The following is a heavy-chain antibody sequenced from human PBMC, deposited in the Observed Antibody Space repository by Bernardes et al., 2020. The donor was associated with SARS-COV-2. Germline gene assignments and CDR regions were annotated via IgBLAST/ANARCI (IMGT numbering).Heavy chain of an antibody. CDR1: GFTFNTFG. CDR2: ISYEGSKK. CDR3: AKVQAILWIRPYNSGMDL. D-gene: IGHD5-18*01. Sequence: SLRLSCAASGFTFNTFGMHWVRQAPGRGLEWVAVISYEGSKKSYADALEGRFTISKDSSKNTVYLQMNNLRTEDTAIYYCAKVQAILWIRPYNSGMDLWGQGTTVTVSS. V-gene: IGHV3-30*18. J-gene: IGHJ6*02.